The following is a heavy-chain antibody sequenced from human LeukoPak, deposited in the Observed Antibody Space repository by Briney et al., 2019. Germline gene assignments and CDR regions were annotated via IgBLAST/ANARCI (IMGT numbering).Heavy chain of an antibody. J-gene: IGHJ3*01. CDR1: GFTFTTYW. V-gene: IGHV3-7*01. CDR3: SRDQGFCTSATCRGDAFDV. D-gene: IGHD2-2*01. Sequence: GGSLRLSCAASGFTFTTYWMTWVRQAPGKGLEWVAKIKQDGGEKYYVDSVKGRFTISRDNTTNSLALQMNSLRAADTAVYYCSRDQGFCTSATCRGDAFDVWGQGSMVSVSS. CDR2: IKQDGGEK.